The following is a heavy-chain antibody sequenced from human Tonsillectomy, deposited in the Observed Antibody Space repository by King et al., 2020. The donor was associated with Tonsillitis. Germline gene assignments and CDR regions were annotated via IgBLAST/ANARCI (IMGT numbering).Heavy chain of an antibody. J-gene: IGHJ4*02. CDR2: FSGSVGGT. CDR1: GFTFTSYA. V-gene: IGHV3-23*04. Sequence: VQLVESGGGLVQPGGSLRLSCEASGFTFTSYAMNWVRQVPGKGLEWVSIFSGSVGGTNYADSVKGRFTISGDNSKNTLYLQMNSLRAEDTAVYYCAKVYSSGWSYFDYWGQGTLVTVSS. CDR3: AKVYSSGWSYFDY. D-gene: IGHD6-19*01.